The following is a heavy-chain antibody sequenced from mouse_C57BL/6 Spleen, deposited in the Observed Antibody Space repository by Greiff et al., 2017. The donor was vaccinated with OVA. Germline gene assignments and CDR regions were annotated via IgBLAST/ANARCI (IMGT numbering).Heavy chain of an antibody. D-gene: IGHD1-1*01. CDR2: ISSGSSTI. CDR3: AMTTVVANYFDY. V-gene: IGHV5-17*01. Sequence: EVKLMESGGGLVKPGGSLKLSCAASGFTFSDYGMHWVRQAPEKGLEWVAYISSGSSTIYYADTVKGRFTISRDKAKNTLFLQMTRLRSEDTAMDYCAMTTVVANYFDYWGQGTTLTVSS. CDR1: GFTFSDYG. J-gene: IGHJ2*01.